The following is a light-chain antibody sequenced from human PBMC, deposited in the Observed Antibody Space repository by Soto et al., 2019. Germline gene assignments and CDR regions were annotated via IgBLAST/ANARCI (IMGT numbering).Light chain of an antibody. CDR1: SGHSNVI. CDR3: ETWDSNTRV. J-gene: IGLJ2*01. CDR2: LEDGGRY. V-gene: IGLV4-60*03. Sequence: QSVLTQSSSASASLGSSVKLTCTLSSGHSNVIIAWHQQQPGKAPRFLMKLEDGGRYNKGSEIPDRFSGSSSGAARYLTISNLQSEDEADYYCETWDSNTRVFGGGTKLTVL.